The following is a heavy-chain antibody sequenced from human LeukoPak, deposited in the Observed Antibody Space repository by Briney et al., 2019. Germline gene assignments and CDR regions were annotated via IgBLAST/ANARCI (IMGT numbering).Heavy chain of an antibody. J-gene: IGHJ4*02. CDR2: ISSSGSTI. V-gene: IGHV3-11*01. D-gene: IGHD5-18*01. CDR3: AERQLWFDY. Sequence: GGSLRLSCAASGFTFSEYYMSWIREAPGKGLEWVSYISSSGSTIYYADSVKRRFTISRDNAKNSLYLQMNSLRAEDTAVYYCAERQLWFDYWGQGTLVTVSS. CDR1: GFTFSEYY.